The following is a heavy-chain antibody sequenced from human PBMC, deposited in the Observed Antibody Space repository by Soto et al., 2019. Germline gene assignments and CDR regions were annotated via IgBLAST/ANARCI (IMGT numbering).Heavy chain of an antibody. D-gene: IGHD2-2*02. CDR1: GGTFSSYA. V-gene: IGHV1-69*01. CDR2: IIPIFGTA. CDR3: ARGTIVVVPAAIPGGDYYYGMDV. J-gene: IGHJ6*02. Sequence: QVQLVQSGAEVKKPGSSVKVSCKASGGTFSSYAISWVRQAPAQGLEWMGGIIPIFGTANYAQKFQGRVTITADESTSTAYMELSSLRSEDTAVYYCARGTIVVVPAAIPGGDYYYGMDVWGQGTTVTVSS.